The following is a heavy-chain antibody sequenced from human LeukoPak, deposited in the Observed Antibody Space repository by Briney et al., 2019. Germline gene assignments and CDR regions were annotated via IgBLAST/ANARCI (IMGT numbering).Heavy chain of an antibody. Sequence: GESLKISCKGSGYSFTSYWIGWVRQMPGKGLEWMGIIYPGDSDTRYSPSFQGQVTISADKSISTAYLQWSSLRSEDTAVYYCARLKYCTNGVCYAGFDYWGQGTLVTVSS. V-gene: IGHV5-51*01. CDR2: IYPGDSDT. D-gene: IGHD2-8*01. CDR3: ARLKYCTNGVCYAGFDY. CDR1: GYSFTSYW. J-gene: IGHJ4*02.